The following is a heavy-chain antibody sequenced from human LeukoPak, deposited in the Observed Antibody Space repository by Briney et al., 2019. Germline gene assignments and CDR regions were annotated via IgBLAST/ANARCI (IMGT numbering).Heavy chain of an antibody. CDR2: IYYSGST. Sequence: SETLSLTCTVSGGSIRSSTDYWGWIRQPPGKELEWIGSIYYSGSTYYNPSLKSRVTISVDTSKNQFSVKLSSVTAADTAVYYCARSIRGYSSGWYYFDYWGQGTLVTVSS. CDR1: GGSIRSSTDY. V-gene: IGHV4-39*07. CDR3: ARSIRGYSSGWYYFDY. D-gene: IGHD6-19*01. J-gene: IGHJ4*02.